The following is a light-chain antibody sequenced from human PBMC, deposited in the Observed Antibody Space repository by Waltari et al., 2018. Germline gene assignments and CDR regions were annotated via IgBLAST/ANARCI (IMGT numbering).Light chain of an antibody. J-gene: IGKJ1*01. CDR1: QSLVSSDGNTY. Sequence: VVMTQSPLSLPVTLGQPASISCRSSQSLVSSDGNTYFNWFHQRPGQSPRRLVYKVSNRDSGVPDRFSGSGSDTDFTLTISRVEDEDVGVYYCMQGTHRPWTFGQGTKVEIE. V-gene: IGKV2-30*01. CDR3: MQGTHRPWT. CDR2: KVS.